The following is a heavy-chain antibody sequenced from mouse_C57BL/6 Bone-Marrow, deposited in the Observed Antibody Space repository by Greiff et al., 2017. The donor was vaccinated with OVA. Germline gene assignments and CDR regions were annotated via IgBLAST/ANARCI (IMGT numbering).Heavy chain of an antibody. CDR1: GTTFTDNE. Sequence: QVQLQQSGAELVRPGASVTLSCKASGTTFTDNEMHWVKKTPVHGLEWIGVIDPETGGTAYNQKFKGKAILTADKSSSTAYMELRSLTSEDSAVYYCTRLLYPWFAYWGQGTLVTVSA. CDR3: TRLLYPWFAY. D-gene: IGHD1-3*01. J-gene: IGHJ3*01. V-gene: IGHV1-15*01. CDR2: IDPETGGT.